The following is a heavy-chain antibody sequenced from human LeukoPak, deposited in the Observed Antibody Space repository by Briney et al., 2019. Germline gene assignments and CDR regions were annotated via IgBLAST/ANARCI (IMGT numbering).Heavy chain of an antibody. J-gene: IGHJ4*02. CDR1: GGSISSGGYY. Sequence: SVTLSLTCTVSGGSISSGGYYWSWIRQHPGKGLEWIGYIYYSGSTYYNPSLKSRVTISVDTSKNQFSLKLSSVTAADTAVYYCARGFPSGSYYAYWGQGTLVTVSS. CDR2: IYYSGST. CDR3: ARGFPSGSYYAY. D-gene: IGHD1-26*01. V-gene: IGHV4-31*03.